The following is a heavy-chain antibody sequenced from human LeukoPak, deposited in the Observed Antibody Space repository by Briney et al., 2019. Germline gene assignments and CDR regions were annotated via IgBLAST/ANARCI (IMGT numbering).Heavy chain of an antibody. D-gene: IGHD2/OR15-2a*01. J-gene: IGHJ5*02. V-gene: IGHV1-69*13. CDR1: GGTFSSYA. Sequence: GASVKVSCKASGGTFSSYAISWVRQAPGQGLEGMGGIIPIFGTANYAQKFQGRVTITADESTSTAYMELSSLRAEDTAVYYCARGKTSQNIVTRKTYNWFDPWGQGTLVTVSS. CDR2: IIPIFGTA. CDR3: ARGKTSQNIVTRKTYNWFDP.